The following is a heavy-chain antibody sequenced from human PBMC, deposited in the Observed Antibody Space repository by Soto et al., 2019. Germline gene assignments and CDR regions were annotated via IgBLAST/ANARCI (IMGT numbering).Heavy chain of an antibody. Sequence: QVQLQESGPGLVKPSQTLSLTCTVSGGSISSGDYYWSWIRQPPGKGLEWIGYIYYSGSTYYNPSLKRRVTISVDTSKNQFSLKLSSVTAADTAVYYCARAGSRPYYYYYGMDVWGQGTTVTVSS. V-gene: IGHV4-30-4*01. D-gene: IGHD3-10*01. CDR2: IYYSGST. CDR3: ARAGSRPYYYYYGMDV. CDR1: GGSISSGDYY. J-gene: IGHJ6*02.